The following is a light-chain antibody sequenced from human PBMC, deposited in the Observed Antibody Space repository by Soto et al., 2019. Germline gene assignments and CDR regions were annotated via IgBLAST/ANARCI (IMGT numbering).Light chain of an antibody. CDR1: QSVLYSSNNKNY. V-gene: IGKV4-1*01. Sequence: DIVMTQSPDSLAVSLGERATINCKSSQSVLYSSNNKNYLVWYQQKPGQPPKLLIYWASTRESGVPDRFSGSGSGTDFTLTINSLQAEDVAVYYGQQYYSSPRTFGQGTKVEIK. CDR2: WAS. CDR3: QQYYSSPRT. J-gene: IGKJ1*01.